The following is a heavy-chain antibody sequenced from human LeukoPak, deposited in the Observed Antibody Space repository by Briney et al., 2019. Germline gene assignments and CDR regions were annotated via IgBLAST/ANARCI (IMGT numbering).Heavy chain of an antibody. J-gene: IGHJ6*03. CDR2: IRSDGINK. D-gene: IGHD3-10*01. Sequence: LPGGSLRLSCAASGFTFSGYGMHWVRQAPGKGLEWVAFIRSDGINKYYADSVKGRFTISRDNSKNTLYLQMNSLRAEDTAVYYCAKDGSVSNTRGYYMDVWGKGTTVTVSS. CDR1: GFTFSGYG. CDR3: AKDGSVSNTRGYYMDV. V-gene: IGHV3-30*02.